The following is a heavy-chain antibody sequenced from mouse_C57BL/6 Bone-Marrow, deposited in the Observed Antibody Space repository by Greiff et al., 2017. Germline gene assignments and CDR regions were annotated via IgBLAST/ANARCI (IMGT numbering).Heavy chain of an antibody. CDR1: GYTFTDYE. CDR2: IDPETGGT. Sequence: LQESGAELVRPGASVTLSCKASGYTFTDYEMHWVKQTPVHGLEWIGAIDPETGGTAYNQKFKGKAILTADKSSSTAYMELRSLTSEDSAVYYCTRWLPFYAMDYWGQGTSVTVSS. D-gene: IGHD2-2*01. CDR3: TRWLPFYAMDY. V-gene: IGHV1-15*01. J-gene: IGHJ4*01.